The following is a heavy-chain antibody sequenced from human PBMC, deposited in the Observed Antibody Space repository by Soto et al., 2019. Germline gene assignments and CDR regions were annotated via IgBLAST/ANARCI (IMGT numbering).Heavy chain of an antibody. CDR1: GYTFTGYY. CDR3: ARGSYSSSSGGFYY. CDR2: INPNSGGT. D-gene: IGHD6-6*01. Sequence: GSSVKVSCKASGYTFTGYYMHWVRQAPGQGLEWTGWINPNSGGTNYAQKFQGWVTMTRDTSISTAYMELSRLRSDDTAVYYCARGSYSSSSGGFYYWGQGTLVTVSS. J-gene: IGHJ4*02. V-gene: IGHV1-2*04.